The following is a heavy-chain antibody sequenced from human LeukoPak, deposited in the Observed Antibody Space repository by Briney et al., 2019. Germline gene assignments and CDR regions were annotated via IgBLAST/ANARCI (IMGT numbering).Heavy chain of an antibody. Sequence: GASVKVSCKASGYTFTSYYMHWVRQAPGQGLEWMGIINPSGGSTSYAQKFQGRVTMTRDTSTSTVYMELSSLRSEDTAVYYCARVAGVYSYGYYFDYWGQGTLVTVSS. CDR3: ARVAGVYSYGYYFDY. CDR2: INPSGGST. J-gene: IGHJ4*02. V-gene: IGHV1-46*01. D-gene: IGHD5-18*01. CDR1: GYTFTSYY.